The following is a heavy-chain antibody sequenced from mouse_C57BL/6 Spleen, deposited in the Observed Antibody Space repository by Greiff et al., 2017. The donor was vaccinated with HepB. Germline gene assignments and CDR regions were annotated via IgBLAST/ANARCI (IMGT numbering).Heavy chain of an antibody. D-gene: IGHD1-1*02. J-gene: IGHJ2*01. Sequence: QVQLQQPGAELVKPGASVKLSCKASGYTFTSYWMHWVKQRPGQGLEWIGMIHPNSGSTNYNEKFKSKATLTVDKSSSTAYMQLSSLTSEDSAVYYCAREGGGCYDFYCWGQGTTLTVSS. CDR1: GYTFTSYW. V-gene: IGHV1-64*01. CDR3: AREGGGCYDFYC. CDR2: IHPNSGST.